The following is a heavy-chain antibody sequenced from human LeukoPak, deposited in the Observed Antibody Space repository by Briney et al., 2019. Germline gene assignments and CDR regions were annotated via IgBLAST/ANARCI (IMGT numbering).Heavy chain of an antibody. D-gene: IGHD3-10*01. CDR3: ARGDFGPEKLWFGEVGYYYMDV. Sequence: PGGSLRLSCATSGFTFSSYSMNWVRQAPGKGLEWVSYISSSSSTIYYADSVKGRFTISRDNAKNSLYLQMNSLRAEDTAVYYCARGDFGPEKLWFGEVGYYYMDVWGKGTTVTVSS. J-gene: IGHJ6*03. V-gene: IGHV3-48*01. CDR2: ISSSSSTI. CDR1: GFTFSSYS.